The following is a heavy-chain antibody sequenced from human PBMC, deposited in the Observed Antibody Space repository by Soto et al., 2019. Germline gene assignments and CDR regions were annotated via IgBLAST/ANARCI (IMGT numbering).Heavy chain of an antibody. D-gene: IGHD2-2*01. CDR1: GYSFTSYW. CDR3: AISHCSSTSCYEWYYFDY. CDR2: IYPGDSDT. V-gene: IGHV5-51*01. Sequence: GESLKISCKGSGYSFTSYWIGWVRQMPGKGLEWMGIIYPGDSDTRYSPSFQGQVTISADKSISTAYLQWSSLKASDTAMYYCAISHCSSTSCYEWYYFDYWGQGTLVTVSS. J-gene: IGHJ4*02.